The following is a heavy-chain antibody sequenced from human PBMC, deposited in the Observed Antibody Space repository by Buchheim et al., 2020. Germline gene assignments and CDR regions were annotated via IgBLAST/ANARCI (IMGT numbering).Heavy chain of an antibody. CDR3: AVGAWFGELSDTFDY. D-gene: IGHD3-10*01. CDR2: ISSSGSTI. CDR1: GFTFSSYE. Sequence: EVQLVESGGGLVQPGGSLRLSCAASGFTFSSYEMNWVRQAPGKGLEWVSYISSSGSTIYYADSVKGRFTISRDNAKNSLYLQMNSLRAEDTAVYYCAVGAWFGELSDTFDYWGQGTL. J-gene: IGHJ4*02. V-gene: IGHV3-48*03.